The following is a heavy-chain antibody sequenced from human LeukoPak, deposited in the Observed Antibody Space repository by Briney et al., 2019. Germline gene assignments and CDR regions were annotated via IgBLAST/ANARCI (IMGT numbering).Heavy chain of an antibody. V-gene: IGHV1-2*02. CDR3: ARVAMSGIGSDDF. CDR1: GYTSTGYY. D-gene: IGHD1-26*01. CDR2: INPYSGDT. J-gene: IGHJ4*02. Sequence: VASVKVSCKASGYTSTGYYVHWVRQAPGQGLEWMGWINPYSGDTNYAQKFQGRVTMTRDTSISTAYMELSSLKSDDTAVYYCARVAMSGIGSDDFWGQGTLVTASS.